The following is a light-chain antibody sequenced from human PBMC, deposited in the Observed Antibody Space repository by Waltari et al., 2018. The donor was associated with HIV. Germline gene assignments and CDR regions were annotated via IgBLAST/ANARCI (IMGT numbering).Light chain of an antibody. CDR3: QQYNNWPPKGLT. CDR2: GAS. V-gene: IGKV3-15*01. Sequence: ERVMTQSPATLSVSPGERATLSCRASQSVSSNLAWYQQKPGQAPRLLIYGASTRASGITARFSGSGSGTEFTLTISSLQSEDFAVYYCQQYNNWPPKGLTFGGGTKVEIK. J-gene: IGKJ4*01. CDR1: QSVSSN.